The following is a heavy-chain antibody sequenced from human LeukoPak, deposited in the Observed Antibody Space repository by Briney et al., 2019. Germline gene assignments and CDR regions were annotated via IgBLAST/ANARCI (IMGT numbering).Heavy chain of an antibody. Sequence: PGGSLRLSCAASGFTFRTSWMHWVRHAPGKGLVWVARINPDGTTTTYADSVKGRFTISRDNAANTLLLQMDSLRAEDTAVYYCAGSPTVDAAFDIWGQGTMVTVSS. CDR2: INPDGTTT. V-gene: IGHV3-74*01. CDR1: GFTFRTSW. D-gene: IGHD4-23*01. J-gene: IGHJ3*02. CDR3: AGSPTVDAAFDI.